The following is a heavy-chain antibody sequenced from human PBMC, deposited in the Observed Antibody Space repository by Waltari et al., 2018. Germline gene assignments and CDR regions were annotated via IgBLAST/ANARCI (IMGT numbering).Heavy chain of an antibody. CDR2: INAGNGNT. CDR1: GYTFTSYA. V-gene: IGHV1-3*01. Sequence: QVQLVQSGAEVKKPGASVKVSCKASGYTFTSYAMHWVRQAPGQRLEWMGWINAGNGNTKYSQKFQGRVTITRDTSASTAYMELSSLRSEDTAVYYWARRTRGPNWGSDGGGGGGDYFDYWGQGTLVTVSS. CDR3: ARRTRGPNWGSDGGGGGGDYFDY. D-gene: IGHD7-27*01. J-gene: IGHJ4*02.